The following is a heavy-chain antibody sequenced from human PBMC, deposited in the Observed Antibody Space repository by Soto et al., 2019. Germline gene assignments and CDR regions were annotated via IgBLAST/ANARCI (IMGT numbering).Heavy chain of an antibody. CDR2: IYYGGST. J-gene: IGHJ4*02. V-gene: IGHV4-59*01. CDR1: GDSISTDY. CDR3: VRDYASDSGVHLDF. Sequence: SETLSLTCTVSGDSISTDYWSWIRQSPGKGLEWIGFIYYGGSTNYNPSLKSRVTITKDTSASKAYMELSSLISEDTAVYYCVRDYASDSGVHLDFWGQGTLVTGLL. D-gene: IGHD3-22*01.